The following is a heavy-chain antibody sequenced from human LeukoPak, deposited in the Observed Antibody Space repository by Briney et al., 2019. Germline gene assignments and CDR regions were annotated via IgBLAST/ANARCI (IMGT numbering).Heavy chain of an antibody. V-gene: IGHV1-2*02. J-gene: IGHJ4*02. Sequence: GASVKVSCKASGYTFTGYYMHWVRQAPGQGLEWMGWINPNSGGTNYAQKFQGRVTMTRDTSISTAYMELSRLRSDDTAVYYCARGGRELSRYFDWFIDYWGQGTLVTVSS. CDR3: ARGGRELSRYFDWFIDY. CDR1: GYTFTGYY. D-gene: IGHD3-9*01. CDR2: INPNSGGT.